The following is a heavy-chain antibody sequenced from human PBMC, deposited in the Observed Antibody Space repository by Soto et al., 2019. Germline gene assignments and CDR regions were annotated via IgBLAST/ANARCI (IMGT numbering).Heavy chain of an antibody. CDR2: ISYRGST. D-gene: IGHD1-26*01. CDR3: ACIAPSRRWELLSYFYYAMDV. Sequence: SETLSLTFTLSGGSISSTTYYWGWIRQHPGEGLEWIVRISYRGSTHYKPTTRSRVTISVDTSKMQCSMKLSSVTAADSAVYYCACIAPSRRWELLSYFYYAMDVWGQGTTVTVSS. J-gene: IGHJ6*02. CDR1: GGSISSTTYY. V-gene: IGHV4-39*01.